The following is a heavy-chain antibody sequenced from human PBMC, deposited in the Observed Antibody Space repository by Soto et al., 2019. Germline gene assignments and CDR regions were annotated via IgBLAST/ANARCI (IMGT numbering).Heavy chain of an antibody. V-gene: IGHV1-8*02. CDR2: MNPGSGDT. Sequence: QVQLVPSGAEVKKPGASVKVSCKASGYTFTNNDVSWVRQATGQGLEWMGWMNPGSGDTGYAQKFQGRVTMTRDISIATAYMELNSLTSEDTAIYYCARMESFGSLNWFDPWGQGTLVTVSS. CDR1: GYTFTNND. J-gene: IGHJ5*02. CDR3: ARMESFGSLNWFDP. D-gene: IGHD5-18*01.